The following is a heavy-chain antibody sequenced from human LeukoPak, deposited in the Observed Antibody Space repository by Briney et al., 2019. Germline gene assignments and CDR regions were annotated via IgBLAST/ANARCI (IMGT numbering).Heavy chain of an antibody. D-gene: IGHD3-22*01. J-gene: IGHJ5*02. Sequence: ASVKVSCKASGYTFTSYYMHWVRQAPGQGLEWMGIINPSGGSTNYAQKFRGRVTITADESTSTAYMELSSLRSEDTAVYYCARSRDSSGYYYRWFDPRGQGTLVTVSS. V-gene: IGHV1-46*01. CDR1: GYTFTSYY. CDR2: INPSGGST. CDR3: ARSRDSSGYYYRWFDP.